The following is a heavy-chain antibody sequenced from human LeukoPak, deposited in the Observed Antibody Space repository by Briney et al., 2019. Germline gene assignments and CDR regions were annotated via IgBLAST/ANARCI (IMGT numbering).Heavy chain of an antibody. CDR2: IYYTGGT. V-gene: IGHV4-39*01. CDR1: GGSISISSYY. D-gene: IGHD1-26*01. J-gene: IGHJ4*02. Sequence: SETLSLTCTVSGGSISISSYYLGWIRQPPGKGLEWIGNIYYTGGTYYNASLQSRVTISIDMSKNQFSLRLNSVTAADTAMYYCVKSGGYGLIDYWGQGTLVTVSS. CDR3: VKSGGYGLIDY.